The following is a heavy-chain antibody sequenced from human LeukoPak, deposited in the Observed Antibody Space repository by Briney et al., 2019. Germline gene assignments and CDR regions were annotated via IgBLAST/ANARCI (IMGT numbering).Heavy chain of an antibody. J-gene: IGHJ4*02. CDR3: ASTRELLPARFDY. V-gene: IGHV3-20*04. D-gene: IGHD1-26*01. Sequence: PGGSLRLSCAASGFTFDDHGMSWVRQAPGKGLEWVSGINWNGGRTGYADSVKGRFTISRDNAKNSLYLQMNSLRAEDTALYYCASTRELLPARFDYWGQGTLVTVSS. CDR2: INWNGGRT. CDR1: GFTFDDHG.